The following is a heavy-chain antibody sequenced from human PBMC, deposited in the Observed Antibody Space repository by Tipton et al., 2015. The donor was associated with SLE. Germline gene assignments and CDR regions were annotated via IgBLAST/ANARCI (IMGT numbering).Heavy chain of an antibody. CDR3: ARARAGDHYFDY. D-gene: IGHD3-16*01. J-gene: IGHJ4*02. CDR2: IYHSGST. V-gene: IGHV4-38-2*01. Sequence: TLSLTCAVSGYSISSGHYWGWIRQPPGKGLEWIGEIYHSGSTNYNPSLKSRVTISVDKSKNQFSLKLSPVTAADTAVYYCARARAGDHYFDYWGQGTLVTVSS. CDR1: GYSISSGHY.